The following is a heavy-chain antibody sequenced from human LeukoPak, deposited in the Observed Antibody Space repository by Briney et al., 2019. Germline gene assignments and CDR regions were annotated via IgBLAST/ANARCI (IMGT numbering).Heavy chain of an antibody. CDR2: IYHSGST. J-gene: IGHJ4*02. Sequence: SETLSLTCSVSGGSISSRSYYWSWLRQPPGKGLEWIATIYHSGSTYYNASLKSRVTISVDTSKSHFSLKLSSVTAADTAMYYCARYTGVNGYYFDYWGQGTLVTVSS. D-gene: IGHD2-8*01. V-gene: IGHV4-39*02. CDR1: GGSISSRSYY. CDR3: ARYTGVNGYYFDY.